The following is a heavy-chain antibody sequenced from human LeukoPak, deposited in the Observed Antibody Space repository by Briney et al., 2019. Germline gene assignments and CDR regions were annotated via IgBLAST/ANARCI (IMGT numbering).Heavy chain of an antibody. D-gene: IGHD3-10*01. V-gene: IGHV4-59*01. Sequence: TSETLSLTCTVSGXSISSYYWSWIRQPPGKGLEWIGYIYYSGSTNYNPSLKSRVTISVDTSKNQFSLKLSSVTAVDTAVYYCARGPRRGWFDPWGQGTLVTVSS. CDR3: ARGPRRGWFDP. CDR1: GXSISSYY. J-gene: IGHJ5*02. CDR2: IYYSGST.